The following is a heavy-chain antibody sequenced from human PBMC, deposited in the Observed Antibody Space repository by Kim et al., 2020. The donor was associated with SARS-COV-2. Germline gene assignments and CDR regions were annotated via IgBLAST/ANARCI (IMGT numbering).Heavy chain of an antibody. CDR1: GFTFSSYA. D-gene: IGHD6-19*01. CDR2: ISGSGGKK. V-gene: IGHV3-23*01. J-gene: IGHJ4*02. Sequence: GGSLRLSCAASGFTFSSYAMSWVRQAPGKGLEWVSTISGSGGKKYYADSVKGRFTISRDNSKNTLYLQMNSLRAEDTAVYYCAKEHSVAGAFDYWGQGALVTVSS. CDR3: AKEHSVAGAFDY.